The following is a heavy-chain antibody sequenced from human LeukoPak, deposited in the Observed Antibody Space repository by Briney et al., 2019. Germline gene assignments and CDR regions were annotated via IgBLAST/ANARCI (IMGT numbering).Heavy chain of an antibody. J-gene: IGHJ4*02. D-gene: IGHD6-13*01. CDR1: GGSINSRPYY. CDR2: IYYSGST. CDR3: ATIVAAAARGFFDY. Sequence: SETLSLTCSVSGGSINSRPYYWGWIRQPPGKGLEWIGNIYYSGSTYYNPSLKSRVTMAVDTSKNQFSLKLSSVTAADTAVYYCATIVAAAARGFFDYWVQGTLVTVSS. V-gene: IGHV4-39*01.